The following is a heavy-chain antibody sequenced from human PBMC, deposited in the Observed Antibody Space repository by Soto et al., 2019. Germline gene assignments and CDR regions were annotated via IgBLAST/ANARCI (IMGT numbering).Heavy chain of an antibody. CDR3: AGQTFTIAAASYGRSNWFDP. J-gene: IGHJ5*02. D-gene: IGHD6-25*01. V-gene: IGHV4-39*01. CDR1: GGSITSSSHF. Sequence: ETLSLTCTASGGSITSSSHFWGWVRQPPGKGLEWIGTIYFTGNTYYTPSLKSRLTMSIDTSKNEFSLRLNSVTAAGTAVYYCAGQTFTIAAASYGRSNWFDPWGPGTLVTVSS. CDR2: IYFTGNT.